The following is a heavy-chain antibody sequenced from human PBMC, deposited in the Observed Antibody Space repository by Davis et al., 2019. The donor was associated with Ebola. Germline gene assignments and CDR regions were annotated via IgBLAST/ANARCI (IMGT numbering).Heavy chain of an antibody. J-gene: IGHJ4*02. CDR2: IYYSGST. CDR3: ARGLGYSGYPFDY. V-gene: IGHV4-61*05. CDR1: GGSISSSSYY. Sequence: MPSETLSLTCTVSGGSISSSSYYWGWIRQPPGKGLEWIGYIYYSGSTNYNPSLKSRVTISVDTSKNQFSLKLSSVTAADTAVYYCARGLGYSGYPFDYWGQGTLVTVSS. D-gene: IGHD5-12*01.